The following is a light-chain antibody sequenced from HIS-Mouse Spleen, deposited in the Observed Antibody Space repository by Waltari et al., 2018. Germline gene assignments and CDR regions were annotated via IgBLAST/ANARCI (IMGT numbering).Light chain of an antibody. CDR2: EDS. Sequence: SYELTQPPSVSVSPGQPARTPCSGDALPNKYAYWYQQKSGQAPVLVIYEDSKRPSGIPERFSGSSSGTMATLTISGAQVEDEADYYCYSTDSSGNHRVFGGGTKLTVL. V-gene: IGLV3-10*01. CDR3: YSTDSSGNHRV. CDR1: ALPNKY. J-gene: IGLJ2*01.